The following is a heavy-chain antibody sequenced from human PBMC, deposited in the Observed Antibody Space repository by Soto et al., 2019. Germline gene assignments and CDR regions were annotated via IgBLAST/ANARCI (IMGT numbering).Heavy chain of an antibody. CDR2: LLRSGSST. J-gene: IGHJ5*02. V-gene: IGHV3-23*01. CDR1: GLTFRSYA. CDR3: AKDAVSGDGVWLLDS. D-gene: IGHD4-17*01. Sequence: GGSLRLSCAASGLTFRSYAMSWARQAPGKGLEWVSSLLRSGSSTYYADSVKGRFTISSDISANSLYLQMDSLRAEDTAVYYCAKDAVSGDGVWLLDSWGQGTVVTVSS.